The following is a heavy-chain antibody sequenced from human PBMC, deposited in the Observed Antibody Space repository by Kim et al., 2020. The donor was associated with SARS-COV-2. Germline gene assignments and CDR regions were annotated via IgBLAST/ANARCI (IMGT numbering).Heavy chain of an antibody. CDR2: INAGNGNT. CDR1: GYTFTSYA. V-gene: IGHV1-3*01. D-gene: IGHD3-10*01. J-gene: IGHJ4*02. Sequence: ASVKVSCKASGYTFTSYAMHWVRQAPGQRLEWMGWINAGNGNTKYSQKFQGRVTIARDTSASTAYMELSSLRSEDTAVYYCARSSLLWFGESPYYFDYWGQGTLVTVSS. CDR3: ARSSLLWFGESPYYFDY.